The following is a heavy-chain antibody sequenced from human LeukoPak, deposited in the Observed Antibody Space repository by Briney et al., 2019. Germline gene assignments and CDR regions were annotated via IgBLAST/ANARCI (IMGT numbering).Heavy chain of an antibody. CDR1: GFTSSSYE. D-gene: IGHD6-13*01. Sequence: GGSLRLSCAASGFTSSSYEMNWVRQAPGKGLEWVSLIYSGGSTYYADSVKGRFTISRDNSKNTLYLQMNSLRAEDTAVYYCARGGPAAGRFDYWGQGTLVTVSS. V-gene: IGHV3-66*01. J-gene: IGHJ4*02. CDR2: IYSGGST. CDR3: ARGGPAAGRFDY.